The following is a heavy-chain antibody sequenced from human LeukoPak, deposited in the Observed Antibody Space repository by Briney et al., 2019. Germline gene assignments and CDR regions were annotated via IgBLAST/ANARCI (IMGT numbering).Heavy chain of an antibody. CDR2: ISGTGGST. D-gene: IGHD2-2*01. CDR1: GFTFSNYA. V-gene: IGHV3-23*01. Sequence: GGSLRLSCAASGFTFSNYAMSWVRQAPGKGLEWVSAISGTGGSTYYADSVKGRFTISRDNSKNTLYLQMNSLRAEDTAVYYCAKVRYQPYLYDAFDIWGQGTMVTVSS. CDR3: AKVRYQPYLYDAFDI. J-gene: IGHJ3*02.